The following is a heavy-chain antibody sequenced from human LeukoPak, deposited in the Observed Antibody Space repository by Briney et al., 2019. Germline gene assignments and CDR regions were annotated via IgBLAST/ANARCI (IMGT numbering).Heavy chain of an antibody. J-gene: IGHJ2*01. CDR1: GFTVSNDY. Sequence: GGSLGLSRAASGFTVSNDYMSWVRQAPGKGLEWGSVIYSGGSAYYADSVKGRFTLSKDNSEHTVYLQTNRLRSEDTAVYYCARAGRGSGSGSGWSPGWYFDFWGRGTLVTVSS. V-gene: IGHV3-66*02. CDR3: ARAGRGSGSGSGWSPGWYFDF. D-gene: IGHD6-19*01. CDR2: IYSGGSA.